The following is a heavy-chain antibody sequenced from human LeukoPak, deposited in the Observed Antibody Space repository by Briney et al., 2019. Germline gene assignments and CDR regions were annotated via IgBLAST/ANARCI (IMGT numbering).Heavy chain of an antibody. Sequence: GGSLRLSCAASGFTFSSYGMSWVRQAPGKGLEWVSAITSSGGSTFYADSVKGRFTISRDNSKNTLYLQMNSLRAEDTAVYYCAKDASPIYYDSSGYGYWGQGTLVTVSS. CDR2: ITSSGGST. J-gene: IGHJ4*02. V-gene: IGHV3-23*01. CDR1: GFTFSSYG. CDR3: AKDASPIYYDSSGYGY. D-gene: IGHD3-22*01.